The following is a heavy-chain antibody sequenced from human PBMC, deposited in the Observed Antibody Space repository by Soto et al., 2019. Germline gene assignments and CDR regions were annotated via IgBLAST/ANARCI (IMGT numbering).Heavy chain of an antibody. D-gene: IGHD5-12*01. CDR2: IYDSGSS. V-gene: IGHV4-30-4*01. Sequence: PSETLSLTCTVSGASINSGGYFWSWIRHSPGKGLEWIGYIYDSGSSYYNPSLKSRVTMSVDTSKNQFSLKLRSVTAADTAVYYCAREKGYISGPKNFDYWGQGTLVTV. J-gene: IGHJ4*02. CDR1: GASINSGGYF. CDR3: AREKGYISGPKNFDY.